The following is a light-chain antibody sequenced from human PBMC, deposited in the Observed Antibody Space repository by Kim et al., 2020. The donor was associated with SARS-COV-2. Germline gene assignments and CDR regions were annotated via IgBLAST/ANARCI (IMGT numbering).Light chain of an antibody. J-gene: IGLJ1*01. Sequence: GQSVTISCAETSSDVGGYDYVAWYQQHPDKAPKLMIYDVTNRPSGVSSRFSGSKSDNTASLTISGLQAEDEADYYCSSYTSRKIYVFGTGTKVTVL. CDR3: SSYTSRKIYV. CDR2: DVT. CDR1: SSDVGGYDY. V-gene: IGLV2-14*03.